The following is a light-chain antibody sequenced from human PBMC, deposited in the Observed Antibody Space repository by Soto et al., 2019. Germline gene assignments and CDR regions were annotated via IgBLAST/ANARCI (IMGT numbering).Light chain of an antibody. CDR2: DVS. V-gene: IGLV2-14*01. CDR1: SSDVGGYNY. Sequence: QSALTQPASVSGCPGQSITISCTGTSSDVGGYNYVSWYQQHPGKAPKLMIYDVSNRPSGVSNRFSGSKSGNTASLTISGLQAEDEADYYCSSYTSSSTLSWVFGGGTKVTVL. CDR3: SSYTSSSTLSWV. J-gene: IGLJ3*02.